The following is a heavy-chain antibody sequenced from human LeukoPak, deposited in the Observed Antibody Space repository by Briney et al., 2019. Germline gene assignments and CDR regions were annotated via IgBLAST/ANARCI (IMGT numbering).Heavy chain of an antibody. D-gene: IGHD6-19*01. CDR3: ARPPGGAGTAGDY. V-gene: IGHV1-3*01. CDR2: INAGNGNT. Sequence: AASVKVSCKASGYTFTSYAMHWVRQAPGQRLEWMGWINAGNGNTKYSQKFQGRVTITRDTSASTAYMELSSLRSKDTAVYYCARPPGGAGTAGDYWGQGTLVTVSS. CDR1: GYTFTSYA. J-gene: IGHJ4*02.